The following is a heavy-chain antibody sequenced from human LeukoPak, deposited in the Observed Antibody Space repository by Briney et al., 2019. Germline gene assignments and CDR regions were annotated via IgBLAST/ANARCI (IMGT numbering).Heavy chain of an antibody. CDR3: AKLYGAYYDILTGYDY. Sequence: GGSLRLSCVASGFTFNNYGMHWVRQAPGKGLEWVAFIRYDGSNKYYADSVKGRFTISRDNSKNTLYLQMNSLRAEDTAVYYCAKLYGAYYDILTGYDYWGQGTLVTVSS. V-gene: IGHV3-30*02. D-gene: IGHD3-9*01. J-gene: IGHJ4*02. CDR2: IRYDGSNK. CDR1: GFTFNNYG.